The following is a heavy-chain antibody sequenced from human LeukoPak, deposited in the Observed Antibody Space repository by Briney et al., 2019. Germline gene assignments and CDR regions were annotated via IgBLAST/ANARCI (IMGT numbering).Heavy chain of an antibody. D-gene: IGHD3-22*01. Sequence: SETLSLTCAVYGGSFRGYYWSWLRQPPGKGLEWIGEINHSGSTDYNPSLKSRVTISVDTSKNQFSLKLSSVTAADTAVYYCARTSSGYYFAGVDYWGQGTLVTVSS. J-gene: IGHJ4*02. CDR2: INHSGST. V-gene: IGHV4-34*01. CDR1: GGSFRGYY. CDR3: ARTSSGYYFAGVDY.